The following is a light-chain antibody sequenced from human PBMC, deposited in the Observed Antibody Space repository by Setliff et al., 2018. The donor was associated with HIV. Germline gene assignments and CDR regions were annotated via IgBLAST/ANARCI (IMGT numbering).Light chain of an antibody. CDR2: DVS. V-gene: IGLV2-23*02. CDR1: SSDVGRYNL. J-gene: IGLJ1*01. CDR3: CPCAGGSTYV. Sequence: QSALAQPASVSGSPGQSITISCTGTSSDVGRYNLVSWYQQHPGKAPKLMIYDVSKRPSGVSNRFSGSKSGNTASLTISGLQAEDESDYFCCPCAGGSTYVFGTGTKVTVL.